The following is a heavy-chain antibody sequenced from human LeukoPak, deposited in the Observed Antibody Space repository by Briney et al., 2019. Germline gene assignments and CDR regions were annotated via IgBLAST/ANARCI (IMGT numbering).Heavy chain of an antibody. J-gene: IGHJ4*02. Sequence: GGSLRLSCAASGFTFSSYAMSWVRQAPGKGLEWVSGIRGSGGSTYYADSVKGRFTISRDNSKNTLFLQMNSLRAEDTAVYYCAKGYCSTTSCYTPLDYWGQGTLVTVSS. CDR2: IRGSGGST. CDR3: AKGYCSTTSCYTPLDY. CDR1: GFTFSSYA. V-gene: IGHV3-23*01. D-gene: IGHD2-2*02.